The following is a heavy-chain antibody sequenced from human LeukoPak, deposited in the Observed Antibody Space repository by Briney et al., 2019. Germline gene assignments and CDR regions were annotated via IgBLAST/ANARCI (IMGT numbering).Heavy chain of an antibody. J-gene: IGHJ4*02. V-gene: IGHV1-8*01. CDR1: GYTFNSYD. D-gene: IGHD4-17*01. CDR3: ARDREGLYGDYVDY. CDR2: MNPNTGNT. Sequence: ASVKVSCKASGYTFNSYDINWVRQATGQGLEWMGWMNPNTGNTGYGERFQGRVTMTRDNSISTAYMELNSLTSEDTAVYYCARDREGLYGDYVDYWGQGTLVTVSS.